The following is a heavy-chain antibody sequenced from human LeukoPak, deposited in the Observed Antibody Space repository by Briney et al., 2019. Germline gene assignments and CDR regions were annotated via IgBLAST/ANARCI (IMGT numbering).Heavy chain of an antibody. V-gene: IGHV3-33*01. CDR3: ARPLVGDALDY. CDR1: GFTFSRYG. Sequence: PGGSLRLSCAASGFTFSRYGMHWVRQAPGKGLEWVAVIWYDGSNEYYADSVKGRFTIFRDNSKNTLHLQMNSLRAEDTAVYYCARPLVGDALDYWGQGTQVTVSS. J-gene: IGHJ4*02. CDR2: IWYDGSNE. D-gene: IGHD1-26*01.